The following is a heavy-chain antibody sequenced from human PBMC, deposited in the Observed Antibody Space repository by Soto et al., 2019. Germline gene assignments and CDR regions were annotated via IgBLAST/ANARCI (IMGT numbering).Heavy chain of an antibody. J-gene: IGHJ4*02. CDR1: GFILTRYS. V-gene: IGHV3-23*01. CDR3: GNCSGVWSGNMPPDFDY. D-gene: IGHD3-3*01. Sequence: PGVSLRLSCAASGFILTRYSMNWVRQAPGKGLEWGSAISDSGTSTYYADSVKGWFTISRDNSKNTLYLQINSLRVDDTATYYCGNCSGVWSGNMPPDFDYWGPGALVAVYS. CDR2: ISDSGTST.